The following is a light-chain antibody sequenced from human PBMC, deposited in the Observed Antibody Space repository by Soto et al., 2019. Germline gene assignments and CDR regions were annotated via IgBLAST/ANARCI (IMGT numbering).Light chain of an antibody. J-gene: IGLJ1*01. CDR1: SSDVGGYKF. V-gene: IGLV2-11*01. CDR2: AVT. Sequence: VLTQPPSVSGSPGESVTISCTGASSDVGGYKFVSWYQQYPGKAPRLLIYAVTKRPSTVPDRFSGAKSGNTAFLNISGLQTEDEADYYCCSYAGSKIFDVFGSGTKVTVL. CDR3: CSYAGSKIFDV.